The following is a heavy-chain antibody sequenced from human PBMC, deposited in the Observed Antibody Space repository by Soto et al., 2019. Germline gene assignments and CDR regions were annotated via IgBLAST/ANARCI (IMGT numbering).Heavy chain of an antibody. CDR1: GFTFSSYG. Sequence: QVQLVESGGGVVQPGRSLRLSCAASGFTFSSYGMHWVRQAPGKGLEWVAVISYDGSNKYYADSVKGRFTISRDNSKNTLYLQMNSLRAEDTAVYYCAKSLVYYDSSGYYPSDYYYYGMDVWGQGTTVTVSS. D-gene: IGHD3-22*01. CDR2: ISYDGSNK. CDR3: AKSLVYYDSSGYYPSDYYYYGMDV. V-gene: IGHV3-30*18. J-gene: IGHJ6*02.